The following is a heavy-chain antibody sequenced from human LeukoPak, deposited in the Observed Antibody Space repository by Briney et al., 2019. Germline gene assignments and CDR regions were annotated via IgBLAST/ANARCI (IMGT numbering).Heavy chain of an antibody. CDR1: GFTFSSYG. V-gene: IGHV3-30*18. J-gene: IGHJ4*02. CDR2: ISYDGSNK. CDR3: AKGYSGYDFSDY. D-gene: IGHD5-12*01. Sequence: GGSLRLSCAASGFTFSSYGMHWVRQAPGKGLEGGAVISYDGSNKYYADSVKGRFTISRDNSKNTLYLQMNSLRAEDTAVYYCAKGYSGYDFSDYWGQGTLVTVSS.